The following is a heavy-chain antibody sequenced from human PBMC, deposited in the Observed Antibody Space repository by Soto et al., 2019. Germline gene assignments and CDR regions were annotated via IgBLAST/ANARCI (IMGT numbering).Heavy chain of an antibody. V-gene: IGHV3-30-3*01. Sequence: QVQLVESGGGVVQPGRSLRLSCAASGFTFSNYAMYWVRQAPGKGLEWVAVISYDGNNKYYADSVKGRFTISRDNSKNTLCLQMNSLRAEDTAVYYGARAGWDGGTCYTLVGLRYGMDVWGQGTTVTVSS. CDR1: GFTFSNYA. J-gene: IGHJ6*02. CDR2: ISYDGNNK. D-gene: IGHD2-15*01. CDR3: ARAGWDGGTCYTLVGLRYGMDV.